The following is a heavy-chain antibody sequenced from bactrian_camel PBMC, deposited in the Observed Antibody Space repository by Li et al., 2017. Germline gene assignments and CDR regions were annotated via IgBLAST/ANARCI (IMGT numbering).Heavy chain of an antibody. CDR2: IFGPDTA. J-gene: IGHJ4*01. CDR1: GYTFSTCG. V-gene: IGHV3S55*01. Sequence: HVQLVESGGASVQAGGSPKLSCAASGYTFSTCGMAWYRQAPGKERELVSRIFGPDTAFYVDSVKGRFTISRDYAKNTLYLQMNSLKTEDTAMYFCAACQLAAVGARFVGQGTQVTVS. D-gene: IGHD1*01.